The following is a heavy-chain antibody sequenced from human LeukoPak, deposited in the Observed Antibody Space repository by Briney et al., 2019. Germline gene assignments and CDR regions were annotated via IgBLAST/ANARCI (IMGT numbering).Heavy chain of an antibody. D-gene: IGHD3-10*01. CDR3: ARVGRGFGESYWQTYYYYMDV. V-gene: IGHV3-7*01. Sequence: GGSLRLSCAASGFTFSSYWMSWVRQAPGKGLEWVANIKQDGSEKYYVDSVKGRFTISRDNAKNSLYLQMNSLRAEGTAVYYCARVGRGFGESYWQTYYYYMDVWGKGTTVTVSS. CDR1: GFTFSSYW. CDR2: IKQDGSEK. J-gene: IGHJ6*03.